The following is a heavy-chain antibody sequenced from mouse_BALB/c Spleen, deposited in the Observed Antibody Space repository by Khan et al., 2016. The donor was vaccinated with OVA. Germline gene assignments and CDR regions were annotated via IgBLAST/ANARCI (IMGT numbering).Heavy chain of an antibody. CDR3: VREVAYHRNDGWFAY. V-gene: IGHV1-4*01. Sequence: QVQLKQSGAELARPGASVKMSCKASGYTFTSYTIHWIKLRPGQGLEWIGFINPSNGYTNYNQKFKDKATLTADKSSTTVYMQLSSLTSDDSAVYNCVREVAYHRNDGWFAYWGQGTLVTVSA. D-gene: IGHD2-14*01. J-gene: IGHJ3*01. CDR1: GYTFTSYT. CDR2: INPSNGYT.